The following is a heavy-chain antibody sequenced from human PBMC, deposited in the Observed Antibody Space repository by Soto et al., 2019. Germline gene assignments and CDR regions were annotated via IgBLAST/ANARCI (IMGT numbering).Heavy chain of an antibody. CDR2: FDPTNSYT. CDR3: ARHDNGDYISGIDY. CDR1: GYIFTNYW. D-gene: IGHD4-17*01. Sequence: EVQLVQSGAEAKKPGESLRISCKGSGYIFTNYWITWVRQMPGKGLEWMGYFDPTNSYTKYSPSFQGHVTISVDKSISTANLQWSSLKASDTAMYYCARHDNGDYISGIDYWGQGTLVTVSS. V-gene: IGHV5-10-1*01. J-gene: IGHJ4*02.